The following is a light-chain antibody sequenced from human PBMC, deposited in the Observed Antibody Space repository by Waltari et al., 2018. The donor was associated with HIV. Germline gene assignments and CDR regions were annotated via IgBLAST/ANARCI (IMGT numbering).Light chain of an antibody. CDR2: ATS. Sequence: EIVMTQSPATLSVSLGERATLSCRTSQRVSSNLAWYQQKPGQAPRLLIYATSTRATGIPARFSGSGSGTEFTLTISSLQSEDFAVYYCQQYYNWPPYTFGQGTKLEIK. V-gene: IGKV3-15*01. J-gene: IGKJ2*01. CDR1: QRVSSN. CDR3: QQYYNWPPYT.